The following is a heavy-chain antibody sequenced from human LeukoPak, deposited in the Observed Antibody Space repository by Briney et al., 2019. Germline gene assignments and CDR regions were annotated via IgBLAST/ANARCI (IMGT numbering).Heavy chain of an antibody. J-gene: IGHJ6*03. Sequence: GGSLRLSCAASGFTFDDYAMHWVRQAPGKGLEWVSGISWNSGSIGYADSVKGRFTISRDNSKNTLYLQMNSLRADDTAVYYCAKDLDYYYMDVWGKGTTVTVSS. CDR2: ISWNSGSI. CDR1: GFTFDDYA. CDR3: AKDLDYYYMDV. V-gene: IGHV3-9*01.